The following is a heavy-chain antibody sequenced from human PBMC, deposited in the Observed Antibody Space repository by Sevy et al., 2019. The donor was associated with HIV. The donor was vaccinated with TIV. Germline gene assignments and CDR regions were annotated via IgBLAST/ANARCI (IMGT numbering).Heavy chain of an antibody. CDR3: ASSSWQKENFDY. CDR2: ISGSGGST. D-gene: IGHD6-13*01. J-gene: IGHJ4*02. CDR1: GLTFSSYA. Sequence: GGSLRLSCAASGLTFSSYAMSWVRQAPGKGLEWVSAISGSGGSTYYADSVKGRFTISRDNSKNTLYLQMNSLRAEDTAVYYCASSSWQKENFDYWGQGTLVTVSS. V-gene: IGHV3-23*01.